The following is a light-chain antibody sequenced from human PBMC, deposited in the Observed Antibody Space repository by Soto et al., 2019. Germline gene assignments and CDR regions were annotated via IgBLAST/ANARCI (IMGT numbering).Light chain of an antibody. CDR3: QHYGGSPGT. CDR2: GAS. CDR1: QSLSSSY. Sequence: EIVLTQSPGTLSLSPGERATLSCRASQSLSSSYLAWYQQKPGQAPRLLIFGASSRVTGIPDRFGGAGSGTDFTLTISRLEPEDFAMYYCQHYGGSPGTFGQGTTVDIK. J-gene: IGKJ1*01. V-gene: IGKV3-20*01.